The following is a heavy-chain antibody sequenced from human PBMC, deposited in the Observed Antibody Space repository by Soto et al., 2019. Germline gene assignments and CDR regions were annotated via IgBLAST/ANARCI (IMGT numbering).Heavy chain of an antibody. CDR3: ARGGHVVVVTAALDY. CDR2: VNPSGGHT. D-gene: IGHD2-21*02. V-gene: IGHV1-46*01. Sequence: QVKLMQSGAEVKKPGASVKVSCKASGDTFTDYYIHWVRQAPGQGLEWMGTVNPSGGHTTYAQHFLGRVTMTRDTSTSTLYMELTSLTSDDTAINYCARGGHVVVVTAALDYWGQGTLVTVSS. CDR1: GDTFTDYY. J-gene: IGHJ4*02.